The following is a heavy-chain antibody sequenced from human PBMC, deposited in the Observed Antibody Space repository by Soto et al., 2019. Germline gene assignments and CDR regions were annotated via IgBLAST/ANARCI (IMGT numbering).Heavy chain of an antibody. CDR3: ATSFITAIGTTA. CDR2: ISSSSSTI. J-gene: IGHJ4*02. CDR1: GFTFSNYG. Sequence: EVQLVESGGYLVQPGGSLRLSCVASGFTFSNYGINWVRQAPGKGLEWVSHISSSSSTIYYAESVKGRFTISRDNANNSLYLQMNSLRGEDTAVYYCATSFITAIGTTAWGQGTLVTVSS. D-gene: IGHD5-18*01. V-gene: IGHV3-48*01.